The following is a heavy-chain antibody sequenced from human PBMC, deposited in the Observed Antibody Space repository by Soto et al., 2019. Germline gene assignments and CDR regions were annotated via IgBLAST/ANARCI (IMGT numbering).Heavy chain of an antibody. V-gene: IGHV5-10-1*01. J-gene: IGHJ4*02. D-gene: IGHD6-19*01. CDR3: ARRAKDSSGWATIDY. CDR1: GYSFTTYW. Sequence: EVQLVQSGGEVKKPGESLRISCKGSGYSFTTYWISWVRQMPGKGLEWMGRIDPSDSYTNYSPSFQGHVTISADKSISTAYLQWSSLKASDTAMYYCARRAKDSSGWATIDYWGQGTLVTVSS. CDR2: IDPSDSYT.